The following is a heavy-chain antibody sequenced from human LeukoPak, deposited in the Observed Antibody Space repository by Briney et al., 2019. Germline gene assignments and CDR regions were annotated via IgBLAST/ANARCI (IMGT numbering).Heavy chain of an antibody. CDR2: IHNSGST. J-gene: IGHJ6*03. CDR3: ARQIQGRFFDAVLEIDLYYYYMDV. V-gene: IGHV4-34*01. CDR1: GGSFSGYY. Sequence: KPSETLSLTCAVYGGSFSGYYWSWIRQPPGKGLEWIASIHNSGSTKYNPSLKSRVIVSVDTSKNQFSLQLTSVTAADTALYYCARQIQGRFFDAVLEIDLYYYYMDVWGKGTTVTVSS. D-gene: IGHD3-16*01.